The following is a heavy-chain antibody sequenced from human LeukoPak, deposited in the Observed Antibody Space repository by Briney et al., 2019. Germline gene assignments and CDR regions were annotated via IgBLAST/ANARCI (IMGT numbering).Heavy chain of an antibody. CDR3: AKVSYDYVWGSYPLY. V-gene: IGHV3-21*04. CDR1: GFTFSSYS. J-gene: IGHJ4*02. D-gene: IGHD3-16*02. CDR2: ISSSSSYI. Sequence: GGSLRLSCAASGFTFSSYSMNWVRQAPGKGLEWVSSISSSSSYIYYADSVKGRFTISRDNAKNSLYLQMNSLRAEDTAVYYCAKVSYDYVWGSYPLYWGQGTLVTVSS.